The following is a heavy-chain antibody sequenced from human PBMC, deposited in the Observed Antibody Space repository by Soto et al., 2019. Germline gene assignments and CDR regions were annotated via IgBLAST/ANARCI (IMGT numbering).Heavy chain of an antibody. CDR3: TRYGYSYGALFNWFDP. V-gene: IGHV3-49*03. CDR2: IRSKVYGGTT. Sequence: PGGSLRLSCTASGFTFGDYSMSWFRQAPGKGLEWVGVIRSKVYGGTTEYAASVKGRFTISRDDSKSIAYLQMDSLKTEDTAVYYCTRYGYSYGALFNWFDPWGQGTLVTVSS. CDR1: GFTFGDYS. J-gene: IGHJ5*02. D-gene: IGHD5-18*01.